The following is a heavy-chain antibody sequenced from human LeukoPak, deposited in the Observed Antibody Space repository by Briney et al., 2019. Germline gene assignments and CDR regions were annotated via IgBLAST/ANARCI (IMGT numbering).Heavy chain of an antibody. D-gene: IGHD2-8*01. Sequence: ASVKVSCKASGYTFTSYGISWVRQPPGQGLEWMGWISTYNGNTNDAQKLQGRVTMTTDTSTSTAYMELRSLRSDDTAVYYCARYIVLMVYAENYYMDVWGKGTTVTVSS. CDR1: GYTFTSYG. J-gene: IGHJ6*03. CDR2: ISTYNGNT. V-gene: IGHV1-18*01. CDR3: ARYIVLMVYAENYYMDV.